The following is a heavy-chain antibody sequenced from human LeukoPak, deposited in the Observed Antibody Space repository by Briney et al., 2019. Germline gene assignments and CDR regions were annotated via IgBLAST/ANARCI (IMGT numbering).Heavy chain of an antibody. J-gene: IGHJ4*02. CDR1: GFSLSTSGVG. CDR3: AHSIVGATVFDY. D-gene: IGHD1-26*01. V-gene: IGHV2-5*02. CDR2: IYWDDDK. Sequence: KECGPTLVKLTQPLTLICTFSGFSLSTSGVGVGWIRQPPGKALEWLALIYWDDDKRYSPPLKNRLTITKDTSKNQVVLRMTNMDPVDTATYYCAHSIVGATVFDYWGQGTLVTVSS.